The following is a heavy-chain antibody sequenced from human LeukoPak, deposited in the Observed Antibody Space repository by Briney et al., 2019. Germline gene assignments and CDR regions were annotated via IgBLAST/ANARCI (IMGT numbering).Heavy chain of an antibody. D-gene: IGHD2-2*01. CDR2: ITTSGNTI. J-gene: IGHJ4*02. V-gene: IGHV3-48*03. CDR1: GFSFSNYE. Sequence: GGSLRLYCAASGFSFSNYEMNWGRLAPGYGLAWVSHITTSGNTIYYADSVKGRFTISRDNAKNSLYLQMNSLRAEDTAVYYCARTRPAVPFDYWGQGTLVTVSS. CDR3: ARTRPAVPFDY.